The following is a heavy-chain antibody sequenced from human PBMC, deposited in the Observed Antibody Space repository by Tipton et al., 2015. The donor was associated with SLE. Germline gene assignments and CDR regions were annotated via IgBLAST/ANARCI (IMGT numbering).Heavy chain of an antibody. CDR3: ARGSYSGYDLDY. CDR2: ITGSSNPT. D-gene: IGHD5-12*01. J-gene: IGHJ4*02. CDR1: GFNFRFFA. Sequence: SLRLSCAASGFNFRFFALSWVRQAPGKGLEWVSAITGSSNPTYYADSVKGRFTISRDNAKNSLYLQMNSLRAEDTAVYYCARGSYSGYDLDYWGQGTLVTVSS. V-gene: IGHV3-21*03.